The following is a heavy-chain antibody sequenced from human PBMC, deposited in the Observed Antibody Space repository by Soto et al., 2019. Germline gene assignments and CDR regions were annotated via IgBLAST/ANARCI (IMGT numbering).Heavy chain of an antibody. CDR3: ARDRSSGGACYSLNY. J-gene: IGHJ4*02. CDR1: GFTFSTYS. D-gene: IGHD2-15*01. V-gene: IGHV3-21*01. CDR2: ISTSSANI. Sequence: GGSLRLSCAASGFTFSTYSMNWVRQAPGKGLEWVSSISTSSANIYYADSVKGRFTISRDNAKNSLYLQMNSLRAEDTAVYYCARDRSSGGACYSLNYWGQGTLVTVSS.